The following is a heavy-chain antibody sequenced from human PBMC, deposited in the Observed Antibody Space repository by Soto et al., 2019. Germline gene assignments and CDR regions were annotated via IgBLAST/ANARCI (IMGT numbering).Heavy chain of an antibody. CDR1: GRSFSNPYFY. Sequence: QVQLQQWGAGLLKPSETLSLTCAVYGRSFSNPYFYWSWIRQPPGKGLEWIGEVNHRGSTNYTPSLKSRVTTSRDTSKHHFSLRLPSLTAADPAVYDCASLDSSGWYFDDWGQGTLVTVSS. J-gene: IGHJ4*02. CDR2: VNHRGST. CDR3: ASLDSSGWYFDD. D-gene: IGHD6-19*01. V-gene: IGHV4-34*01.